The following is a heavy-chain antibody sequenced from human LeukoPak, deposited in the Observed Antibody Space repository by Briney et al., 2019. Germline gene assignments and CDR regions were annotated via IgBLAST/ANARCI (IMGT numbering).Heavy chain of an antibody. V-gene: IGHV4-59*01. D-gene: IGHD1-20*01. CDR2: IYYSGST. CDR1: GGSISSYY. CDR3: ARDYNWSLDY. J-gene: IGHJ4*02. Sequence: PSETLSLTCTVSGGSISSYYWSWIRQPPGKGLEWIGCIYYSGSTNYSPSLKGRVTMSVDTSKNQFSLKLSSVTAADTAVYYCARDYNWSLDYWGQGTLVTVSS.